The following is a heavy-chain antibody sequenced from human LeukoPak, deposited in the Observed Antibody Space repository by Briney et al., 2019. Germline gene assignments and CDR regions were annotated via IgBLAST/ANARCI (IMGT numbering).Heavy chain of an antibody. CDR3: ARRSAVAPYYYMDV. CDR2: IYPGDSDT. CDR1: GYSFTTYW. V-gene: IGHV5-51*01. J-gene: IGHJ6*03. Sequence: GESLKISCQGSGYSFTTYWIGWVSQMPGKGLEWMGIIYPGDSDTRYSPSFQGQVTISADKSINTAYLQWSSLKASDTAMYYCARRSAVAPYYYMDVWGKGTTVTVSS.